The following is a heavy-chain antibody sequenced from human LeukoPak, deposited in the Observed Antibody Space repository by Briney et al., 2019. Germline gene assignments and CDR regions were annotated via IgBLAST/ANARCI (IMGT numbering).Heavy chain of an antibody. D-gene: IGHD5-18*01. V-gene: IGHV3-30-3*02. CDR3: ANERGYNFGYSFDY. J-gene: IGHJ4*02. CDR1: GFSFSSYA. CDR2: IPNDGTKT. Sequence: GGSLRLSCAASGFSFSSYAMHWVRQAPGKGLEWVAAIPNDGTKTYYADSVKGRFTISRDNSKNTLYLQMNSLRAEDTAVYYCANERGYNFGYSFDYWGQGTLVTVYS.